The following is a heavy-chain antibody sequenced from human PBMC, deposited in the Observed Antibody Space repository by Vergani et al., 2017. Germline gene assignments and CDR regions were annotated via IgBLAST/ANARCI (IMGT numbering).Heavy chain of an antibody. CDR3: YTDYHDY. J-gene: IGHJ4*02. D-gene: IGHD2-2*02. V-gene: IGHV3-15*01. CDR2: IRSKNDGGKA. Sequence: EFQLVESGGGLIKPGGSLRLSCVVSGITFKNAWINWVRQAPGKGLEWIGRIRSKNDGGKADYAAPLKGRFTISRDDSKDSAFLLVNNLKTEDTAVYFCYTDYHDYWGQGTLVTVSS. CDR1: GITFKNAW.